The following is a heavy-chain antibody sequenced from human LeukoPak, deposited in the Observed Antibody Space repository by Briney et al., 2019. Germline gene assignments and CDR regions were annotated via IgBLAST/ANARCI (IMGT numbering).Heavy chain of an antibody. Sequence: KPSETLSLTCTVSGGSISSSSYYWGWIRQPPGKGLEWIGSIYYSGSTYYNPSLKSRVTISVDTSKNQFSLKLSSVTAADTAVYYCARATGDYVYGMDVWGQGTTVTVSS. J-gene: IGHJ6*02. CDR3: ARATGDYVYGMDV. CDR1: GGSISSSSYY. V-gene: IGHV4-39*07. D-gene: IGHD4-17*01. CDR2: IYYSGST.